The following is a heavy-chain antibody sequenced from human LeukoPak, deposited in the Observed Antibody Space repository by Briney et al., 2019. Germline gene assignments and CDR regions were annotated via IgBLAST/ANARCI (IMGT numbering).Heavy chain of an antibody. CDR2: IYYSGST. CDR1: GGSISSYY. V-gene: IGHV4-59*01. Sequence: PSETLSLTCTVSGGSISSYYWSWIRQPPGKGLEWIGYIYYSGSTNYNPSLKSRVTISVDTSKNQFSLKLSSVTAADTAVYYCARRSYGDYEDWFDPWGQGTLVTVSS. J-gene: IGHJ5*02. CDR3: ARRSYGDYEDWFDP. D-gene: IGHD4-17*01.